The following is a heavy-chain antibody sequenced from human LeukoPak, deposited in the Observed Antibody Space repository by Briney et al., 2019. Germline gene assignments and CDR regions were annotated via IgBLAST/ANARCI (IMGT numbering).Heavy chain of an antibody. CDR1: GYTFTDYY. D-gene: IGHD6-13*01. J-gene: IGHJ5*02. CDR3: ARGGDSSSWYGWFDP. CDR2: INPNSGVT. Sequence: ASVKVSCKASGYTFTDYYMHWVRQAPGQGLEWMGWINPNSGVTMYAQNFQGRVTMTRDTSISTAYMDLSRLRSDDTAVYYCARGGDSSSWYGWFDPWGQGTLVTVSS. V-gene: IGHV1-2*02.